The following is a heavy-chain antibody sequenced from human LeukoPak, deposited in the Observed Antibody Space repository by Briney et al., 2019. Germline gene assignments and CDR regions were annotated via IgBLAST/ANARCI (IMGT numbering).Heavy chain of an antibody. V-gene: IGHV1-69*04. CDR3: ATRRSSGRYGDAFDI. CDR2: IIPILGIA. J-gene: IGHJ3*02. D-gene: IGHD6-19*01. CDR1: GGTFSSYA. Sequence: SVKVSCKASGGTFSSYAISWVRQAPGQGLEWMGRIIPILGIANYAQKFQGRVTITADKSTSTAYMELSSLRSEDTAVYYCATRRSSGRYGDAFDIWGQGTMVTVSS.